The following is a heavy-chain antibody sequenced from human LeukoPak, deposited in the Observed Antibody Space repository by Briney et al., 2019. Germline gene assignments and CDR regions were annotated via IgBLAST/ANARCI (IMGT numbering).Heavy chain of an antibody. CDR3: ARDRCSGGSCYGWFDP. J-gene: IGHJ5*02. Sequence: ASVKVSCKASGYTFTSYAMHWVRQAPGQRLEWMGWINAGNGNTKYSQKFQGRVTITRDTSASTAYMELSSLRSEDTAVYYCARDRCSGGSCYGWFDPWGQGTLVTVYS. V-gene: IGHV1-3*01. CDR1: GYTFTSYA. D-gene: IGHD2-15*01. CDR2: INAGNGNT.